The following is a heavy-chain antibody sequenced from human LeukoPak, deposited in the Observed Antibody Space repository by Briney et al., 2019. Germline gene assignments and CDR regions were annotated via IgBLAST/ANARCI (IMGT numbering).Heavy chain of an antibody. CDR2: INHSGST. J-gene: IGHJ4*02. CDR1: GGSFSGYY. V-gene: IGHV4-34*01. Sequence: SETLSLTCAVYGGSFSGYYWSWIRQPPGKGLEWIVEINHSGSTNYNPSLKSRVTISVDTSKNQFSLKLSSVTAADTAVYYCARGRKRTAMVTRGNYFDYWGQGTLVTVSS. CDR3: ARGRKRTAMVTRGNYFDY. D-gene: IGHD5-18*01.